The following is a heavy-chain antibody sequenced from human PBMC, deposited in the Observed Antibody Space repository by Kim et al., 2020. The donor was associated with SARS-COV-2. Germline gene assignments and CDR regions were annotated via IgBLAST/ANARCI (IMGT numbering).Heavy chain of an antibody. V-gene: IGHV4-39*01. CDR2: IYYSGST. CDR1: GGSISSSSYY. CDR3: ARSPIWGSPSDY. D-gene: IGHD3-16*01. Sequence: SETLSLTCTVSGGSISSSSYYWGWIRQPPGKGLEWIGNIYYSGSTYYNPSLKSRVTISIDTSKTQFSLKLSSVTAADTAVYYCARSPIWGSPSDYWGQGTLVTVSS. J-gene: IGHJ4*02.